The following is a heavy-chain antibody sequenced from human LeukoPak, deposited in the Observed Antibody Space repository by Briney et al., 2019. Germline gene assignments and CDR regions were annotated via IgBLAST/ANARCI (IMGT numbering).Heavy chain of an antibody. V-gene: IGHV4-34*01. CDR3: ASPRDPNAYYYYGMDV. J-gene: IGHJ6*02. CDR2: INHSGST. Sequence: SETLSLTCAVYGGSFSGYYWSWIRQPPGKGLEWIGEINHSGSTNYNPSLKSRVTISVDTSKNQFSLKLSSVTAADTAVYYCASPRDPNAYYYYGMDVWGQGTTVTVSS. CDR1: GGSFSGYY.